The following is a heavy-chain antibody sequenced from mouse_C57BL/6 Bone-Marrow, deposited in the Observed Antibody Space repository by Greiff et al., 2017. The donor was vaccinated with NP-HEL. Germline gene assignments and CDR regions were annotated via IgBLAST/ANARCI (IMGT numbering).Heavy chain of an antibody. D-gene: IGHD2-3*01. CDR2: ISNGGGST. CDR1: GFTFSDYY. V-gene: IGHV5-12*01. CDR3: ARQVTTDYYAMDY. J-gene: IGHJ4*01. Sequence: EVKVEESGGGLVQPGGSLKLSCAASGFTFSDYYMYWVRQTPEKRLEWVAYISNGGGSTYYPDTVKGRFTISRDNAKNTLYLQMSRLKSEDTAMYYCARQVTTDYYAMDYWGQGTSVTVSS.